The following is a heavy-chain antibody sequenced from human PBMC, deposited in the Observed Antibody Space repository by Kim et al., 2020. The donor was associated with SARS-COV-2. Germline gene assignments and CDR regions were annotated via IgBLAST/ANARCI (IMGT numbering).Heavy chain of an antibody. Sequence: YAAPGKGRFTNSRDDSKNTLDLQMNSLKTEDTAVYYCTTDREGWNDSNDYWGQGTLVTVSS. CDR3: TTDREGWNDSNDY. V-gene: IGHV3-15*01. J-gene: IGHJ4*02. D-gene: IGHD1-1*01.